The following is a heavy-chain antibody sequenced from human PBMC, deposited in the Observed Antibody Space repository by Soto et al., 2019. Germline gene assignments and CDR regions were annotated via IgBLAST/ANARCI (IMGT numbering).Heavy chain of an antibody. J-gene: IGHJ4*02. CDR1: GFTFTNFG. V-gene: IGHV3-23*01. Sequence: EVQLLESGGDLVQPGGSLRLSCPASGFTFTNFGMTWVRQIPGKGLEGVLAIHGIGVGVGPYYADSVKGRFTISRDNSENTLYLQMSSLRAEDTAIYYCAKDITYSSSSSTFDYWGQGTLVTVSS. CDR2: IHGIGVGVGP. CDR3: AKDITYSSSSSTFDY. D-gene: IGHD6-6*01.